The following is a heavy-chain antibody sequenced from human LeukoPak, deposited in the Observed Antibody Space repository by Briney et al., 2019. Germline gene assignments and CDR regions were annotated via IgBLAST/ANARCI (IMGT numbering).Heavy chain of an antibody. D-gene: IGHD3-9*01. V-gene: IGHV3-53*01. CDR3: ARDRVHYDILTGYYSNDGFDI. Sequence: GGSLRLSCAASGFTVSSNYMSWVRQAPGKGLEWVSLFYSGGSTYYADSVKGRFTIFRDNSKNTLFLRMNSLRAEDTAVYYCARDRVHYDILTGYYSNDGFDIWGQGTMVTVSS. CDR1: GFTVSSNY. J-gene: IGHJ3*02. CDR2: FYSGGST.